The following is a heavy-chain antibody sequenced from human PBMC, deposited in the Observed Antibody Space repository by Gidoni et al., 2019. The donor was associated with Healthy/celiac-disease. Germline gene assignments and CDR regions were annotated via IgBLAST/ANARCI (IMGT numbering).Heavy chain of an antibody. V-gene: IGHV4-39*07. CDR2: IYDSGST. D-gene: IGHD3-9*01. J-gene: IGHJ4*02. CDR3: ARSVLYYDILTGLFDY. CDR1: GGSISHSRYY. Sequence: QLQLQESGPGLVKPSETLSLTCTVSGGSISHSRYYWGWIRQPPGKGLEWIGSIYDSGSTYYNPSLKSRVTISVDTSKNQFSLKLSSVTAADTAVYYCARSVLYYDILTGLFDYWGQGTLVTVSS.